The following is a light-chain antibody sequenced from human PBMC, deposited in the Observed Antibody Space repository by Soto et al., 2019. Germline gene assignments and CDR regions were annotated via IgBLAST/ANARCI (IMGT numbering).Light chain of an antibody. CDR3: QQRSNWPAT. J-gene: IGKJ4*01. Sequence: EIVLTQSPATLSLSPGERATLSCRASQSVSSYLAWYQQKPGQAPRLLIYDASNRATGIPARFSGSGSGTDLTLTISRLGPEDFAVYSFQQRSNWPATFGGGTKVEIK. CDR1: QSVSSY. CDR2: DAS. V-gene: IGKV3-11*01.